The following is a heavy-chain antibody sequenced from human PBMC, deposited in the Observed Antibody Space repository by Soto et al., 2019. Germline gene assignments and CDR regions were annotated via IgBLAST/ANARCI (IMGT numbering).Heavy chain of an antibody. Sequence: SETLSLTCAVSGVSIHNSHSFWGWIRQPPGKGLEFIGSIYYSGGANYNPSLKSRVTISLDTSKNQFSLTVNSVTAADTAIYYCGRVVEGATRHPDFDSWAQGTLVT. CDR2: IYYSGGA. CDR3: GRVVEGATRHPDFDS. V-gene: IGHV4-39*01. CDR1: GVSIHNSHSF. J-gene: IGHJ4*02. D-gene: IGHD2-15*01.